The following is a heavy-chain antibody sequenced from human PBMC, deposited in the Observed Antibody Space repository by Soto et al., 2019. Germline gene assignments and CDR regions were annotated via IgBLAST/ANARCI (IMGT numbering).Heavy chain of an antibody. CDR1: GGSISSDNFF. V-gene: IGHV4-30-4*01. D-gene: IGHD2-2*02. Sequence: PSETLSLTCTVSGGSISSDNFFWSWIRQPPGEGLGWIGYIYYRGSTYYNPSLESRLTLLVDTSKNQFSLKLRSVTAADTAVYYCARVAIACPSSSCYNHYYYSLDVWGQGXTVTVSS. CDR3: ARVAIACPSSSCYNHYYYSLDV. J-gene: IGHJ6*02. CDR2: IYYRGST.